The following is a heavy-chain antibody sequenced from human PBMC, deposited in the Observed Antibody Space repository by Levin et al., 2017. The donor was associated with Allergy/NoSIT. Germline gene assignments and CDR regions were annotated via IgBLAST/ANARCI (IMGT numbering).Heavy chain of an antibody. J-gene: IGHJ1*01. Sequence: GSLRLSCAVSGGSISSNNWWTWVRQPPGKGLEWIGEIYHSGSTNYNPSLKSRVTMSVDKSKNQFSLKLSSVTAADTAVYYCAATAAEYLQHWGQGTLVTVSA. V-gene: IGHV4-4*02. CDR3: AATAAEYLQH. CDR2: IYHSGST. CDR1: GGSISSNNW. D-gene: IGHD4-17*01.